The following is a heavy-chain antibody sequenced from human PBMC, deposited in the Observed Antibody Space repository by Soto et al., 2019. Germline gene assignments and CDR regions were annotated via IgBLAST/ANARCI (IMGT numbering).Heavy chain of an antibody. CDR1: GYTFTSYG. CDR2: ISAYNGNT. Sequence: QVQLVQSGAEVKKPWASVKVSCKASGYTFTSYGISWVRQAPGQGLEWMGWISAYNGNTNYAQKLQGRVTMTTDTSTSTAYMELRSLRSDDTAVYYCGRDMIVVKPHVGYYYYGMDVWGQGTTVTVSS. V-gene: IGHV1-18*01. CDR3: GRDMIVVKPHVGYYYYGMDV. D-gene: IGHD3-22*01. J-gene: IGHJ6*02.